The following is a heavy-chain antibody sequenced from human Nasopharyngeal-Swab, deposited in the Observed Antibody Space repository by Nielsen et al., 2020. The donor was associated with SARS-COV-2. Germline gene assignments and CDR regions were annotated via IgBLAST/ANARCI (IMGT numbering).Heavy chain of an antibody. Sequence: GGSLRLSYAASGFTFSSYSMNWIRQAPGKGLEWVSYISSSSSTIYYADSVKGRFTISRDNAKNSLYLQVNSLRAEDTAVYYCAREHYYDSSGYYLLYYYYYMDVWGKGTTVTVSS. D-gene: IGHD3-22*01. J-gene: IGHJ6*03. CDR1: GFTFSSYS. CDR3: AREHYYDSSGYYLLYYYYYMDV. V-gene: IGHV3-48*01. CDR2: ISSSSSTI.